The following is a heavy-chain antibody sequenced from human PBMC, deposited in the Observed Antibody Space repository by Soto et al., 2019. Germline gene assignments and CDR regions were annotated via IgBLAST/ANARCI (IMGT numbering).Heavy chain of an antibody. CDR3: ARDIAAAGTPVDY. CDR2: INAGNGNT. D-gene: IGHD6-13*01. Sequence: GASVKVSCKASGYTFTSYAMHWVRQAPGQRLEWMGWINAGNGNTKYSQKFQGRVTITRDTSASTAYMELSSLRSDDTAVYYCARDIAAAGTPVDYWGQGTLVTVSS. J-gene: IGHJ4*02. V-gene: IGHV1-3*01. CDR1: GYTFTSYA.